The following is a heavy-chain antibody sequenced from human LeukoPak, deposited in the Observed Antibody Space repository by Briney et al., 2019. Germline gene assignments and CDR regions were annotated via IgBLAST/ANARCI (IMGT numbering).Heavy chain of an antibody. CDR3: ARSFISRSPGYDSSGYYYGTGYNWFDP. CDR1: GGSISSYY. Sequence: KPSETLSLTCTVSGGSISSYYWSWIRQPPGKGLEWIGYIYYSGSTNYNPSLKSRVTISVDTSKNQFSLKLSSVTAADTAVYYCARSFISRSPGYDSSGYYYGTGYNWFDPWGQGTLVTVSS. V-gene: IGHV4-59*01. CDR2: IYYSGST. D-gene: IGHD3-22*01. J-gene: IGHJ5*02.